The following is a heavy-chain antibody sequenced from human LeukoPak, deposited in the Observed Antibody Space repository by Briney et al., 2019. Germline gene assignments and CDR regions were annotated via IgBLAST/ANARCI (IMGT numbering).Heavy chain of an antibody. Sequence: PGGSLRLSCAASGFTFSTYNMNWVRQAPGKGLEWVSYINSSSSTMSYADSVKGRFTISRDNAKNSLYLQMNSLRAEDMAVYYCARDDDFWSGYSIDYWGQGTLVTVSS. CDR1: GFTFSTYN. V-gene: IGHV3-48*01. CDR2: INSSSSTM. CDR3: ARDDDFWSGYSIDY. D-gene: IGHD3-3*01. J-gene: IGHJ4*02.